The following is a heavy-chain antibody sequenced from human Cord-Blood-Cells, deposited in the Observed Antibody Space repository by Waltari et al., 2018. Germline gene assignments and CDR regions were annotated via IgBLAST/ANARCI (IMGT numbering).Heavy chain of an antibody. Sequence: QLQLQESGPGLVKPSETLSLTCTVTGGSISSSSYYWGWIRKPPGKGLEWSGSIYYSGSTYYNPSLKSRVTISVDTSKNQFSLKLSSVTAADTAVYYCARGYCSGGSCYFNWFDPWGQGTLVTVSS. V-gene: IGHV4-39*01. CDR3: ARGYCSGGSCYFNWFDP. D-gene: IGHD2-15*01. CDR1: GGSISSSSYY. J-gene: IGHJ5*02. CDR2: IYYSGST.